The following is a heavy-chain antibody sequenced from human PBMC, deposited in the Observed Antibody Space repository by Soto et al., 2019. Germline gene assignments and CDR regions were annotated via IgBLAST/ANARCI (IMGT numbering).Heavy chain of an antibody. CDR2: IDPSDSYT. D-gene: IGHD1-26*01. Sequence: GESLKISCKGSGYSFTSYWISWVRQMPGKGLEWMGRIDPSDSYTNYSPSFQGHVTISADKSISTAYLQWSSLKASDTAMYYCARPIGWDVADFDIWGQGTMVTFSS. CDR3: ARPIGWDVADFDI. J-gene: IGHJ3*02. CDR1: GYSFTSYW. V-gene: IGHV5-10-1*01.